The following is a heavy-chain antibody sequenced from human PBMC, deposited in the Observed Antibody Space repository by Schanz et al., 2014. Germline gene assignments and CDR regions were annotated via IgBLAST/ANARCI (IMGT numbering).Heavy chain of an antibody. CDR1: GGTFSSFA. CDR2: IIPILDIT. Sequence: QVQLVQSGAEVKKPGSSVKVSCKASGGTFSSFAIFWVRQAPGQGLEWMGTIIPILDITNYAQKFQGRVTFAAENPTRAADMELSTMRSEDTAVYYCARAGQDVSDSSGYAKYYYGNWGQGTLVTVSS. V-gene: IGHV1-69*04. CDR3: ARAGQDVSDSSGYAKYYYGN. D-gene: IGHD3-22*01. J-gene: IGHJ4*02.